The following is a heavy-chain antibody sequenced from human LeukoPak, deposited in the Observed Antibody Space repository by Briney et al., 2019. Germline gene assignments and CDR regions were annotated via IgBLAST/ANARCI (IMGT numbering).Heavy chain of an antibody. V-gene: IGHV3-23*01. CDR2: ISGSGGST. J-gene: IGHJ5*02. Sequence: GGSLRLSRAASGFTFSSYSMSWVRQAPGKGLEWVSAISGSGGSTYYADSVKGRFTISRDNSKNTLYLQMNSLRAEDTAVYYCAKDHSYYYDSSGYYYSWFDPWGQGTLVTVSS. CDR1: GFTFSSYS. CDR3: AKDHSYYYDSSGYYYSWFDP. D-gene: IGHD3-22*01.